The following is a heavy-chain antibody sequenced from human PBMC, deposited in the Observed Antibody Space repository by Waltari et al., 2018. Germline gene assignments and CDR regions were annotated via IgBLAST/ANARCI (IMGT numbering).Heavy chain of an antibody. CDR1: GGSFSGYY. J-gene: IGHJ4*02. Sequence: QVQLQQWGAGLLKPSETLSLTCAVYGGSFSGYYWSWIRQPPGKGLEWIGEINHSGSTNYNPSLKSRVTISVDTSKNQFSLKLSSVTAADTAVYYCARGVGYCSGGSCEGHFDYWGQGTLVTVSS. CDR2: INHSGST. D-gene: IGHD2-15*01. CDR3: ARGVGYCSGGSCEGHFDY. V-gene: IGHV4-34*01.